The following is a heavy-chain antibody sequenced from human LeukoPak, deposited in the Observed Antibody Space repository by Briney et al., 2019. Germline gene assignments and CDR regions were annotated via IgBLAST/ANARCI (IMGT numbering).Heavy chain of an antibody. CDR3: ARHSSSSQGAFDI. V-gene: IGHV5-51*01. Sequence: GESLKISCKASGYSFTNYWIGWVRQMPGKGLEWMGFIYPGDSDTRYSPSFQGQVTISADKSISTAYLQWSSLKASDTAMYYCARHSSSSQGAFDIWGQGTMVTVSS. CDR2: IYPGDSDT. J-gene: IGHJ3*02. CDR1: GYSFTNYW. D-gene: IGHD6-6*01.